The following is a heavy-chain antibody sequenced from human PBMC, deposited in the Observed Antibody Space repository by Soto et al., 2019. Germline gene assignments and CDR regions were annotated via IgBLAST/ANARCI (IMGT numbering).Heavy chain of an antibody. V-gene: IGHV4-31*03. J-gene: IGHJ5*02. CDR2: ISYRGIT. CDR3: ARMSATGTRWFDP. Sequence: SETLSLTCTVSGGSFSSGAYHWSWVRQHPGQGLEWIASISYRGITYSNPSLKSRLSMSVDTSKNQFSLNLTSVTAADTAVYHCARMSATGTRWFDPWGQGALVTVSS. D-gene: IGHD6-13*01. CDR1: GGSFSSGAYH.